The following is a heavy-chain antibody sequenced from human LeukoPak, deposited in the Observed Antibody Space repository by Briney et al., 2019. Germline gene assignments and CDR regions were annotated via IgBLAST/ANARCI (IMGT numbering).Heavy chain of an antibody. Sequence: GRSLRLSCAASGFTFSGYGMHWVRQAPGKGLEWVAASWYDGSNKYYADSVKGRFTISSDSSKNMLYLQMNSLRVEDTAVYYCAKDMSSDWYGGPDYWGQGTLVTVSS. D-gene: IGHD3-10*01. CDR3: AKDMSSDWYGGPDY. J-gene: IGHJ4*02. CDR2: SWYDGSNK. V-gene: IGHV3-33*06. CDR1: GFTFSGYG.